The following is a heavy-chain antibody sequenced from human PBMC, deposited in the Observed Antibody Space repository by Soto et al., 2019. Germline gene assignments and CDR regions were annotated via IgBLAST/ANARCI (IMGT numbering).Heavy chain of an antibody. V-gene: IGHV3-11*06. CDR2: ISGRATDT. Sequence: GGSLRLSCAASGFTFSDYYMSWIRQAPGKGLEWISYISGRATDTRYADSVKGRFTISRDNVNKSVFLQMNSLTAEDAAVYYCARVRVGATYYFDNWGHGTLVTVSS. CDR3: ARVRVGATYYFDN. J-gene: IGHJ4*01. CDR1: GFTFSDYY. D-gene: IGHD1-26*01.